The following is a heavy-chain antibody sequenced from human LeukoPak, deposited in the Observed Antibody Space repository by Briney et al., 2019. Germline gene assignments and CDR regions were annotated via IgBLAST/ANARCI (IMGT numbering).Heavy chain of an antibody. J-gene: IGHJ4*02. CDR2: ISGNGGST. V-gene: IGHV3-23*01. Sequence: PGGSLRLSCAASGFTFSSYAMSWVRQAPGKGLEWASAISGNGGSTYYADSVKGRFTISRDNSKNTLYLQMNSLRAEDTAVYYCAKESPYGSGRAYYFDYWGQETLVTVSS. CDR3: AKESPYGSGRAYYFDY. D-gene: IGHD3-10*01. CDR1: GFTFSSYA.